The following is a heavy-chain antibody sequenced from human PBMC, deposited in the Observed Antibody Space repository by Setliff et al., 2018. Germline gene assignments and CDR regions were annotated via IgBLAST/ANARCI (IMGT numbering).Heavy chain of an antibody. V-gene: IGHV4-4*07. CDR1: GGSISSYY. CDR3: ARDHGDYGYYYYYMDV. CDR2: IYTSGST. D-gene: IGHD4-17*01. J-gene: IGHJ6*03. Sequence: SETLSLTCTVSGGSISSYYWSWIRQPAGEGLEWIGRIYTSGSTNYNPSLKSRVTMSVDTSKNQFSLKPSSVTAADTAVYYCARDHGDYGYYYYYMDVWGKGTTVTVSS.